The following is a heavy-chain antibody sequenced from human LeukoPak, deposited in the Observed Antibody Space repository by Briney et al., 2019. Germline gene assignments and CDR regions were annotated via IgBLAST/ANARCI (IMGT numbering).Heavy chain of an antibody. V-gene: IGHV3-23*01. D-gene: IGHD1-26*01. CDR1: GFTFSSYA. Sequence: GGSLRLSCEASGFTFSSYAMSWVRQAPGRGLDWVSGLSGSGASTYYADSVRGRFTISRDNSKDTLYLQMNSLRAEDTAVYYCAKAAGGATGSVYFFDTWGQGTLVTVSS. J-gene: IGHJ4*02. CDR3: AKAAGGATGSVYFFDT. CDR2: LSGSGAST.